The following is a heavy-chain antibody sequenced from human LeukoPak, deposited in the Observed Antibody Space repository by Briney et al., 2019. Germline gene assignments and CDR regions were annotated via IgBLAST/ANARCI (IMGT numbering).Heavy chain of an antibody. CDR3: AKAPYSSSWSLGY. Sequence: GGSLRLSCAASGFTFSSYGMHWVRQAPGKGLEWLAVISYDGSNKYYADSVKGRVTISRDNSKNTLYLQMNSLRAEDTAVYYCAKAPYSSSWSLGYWGQGTLVTVSS. CDR2: ISYDGSNK. D-gene: IGHD6-13*01. V-gene: IGHV3-30*18. J-gene: IGHJ4*02. CDR1: GFTFSSYG.